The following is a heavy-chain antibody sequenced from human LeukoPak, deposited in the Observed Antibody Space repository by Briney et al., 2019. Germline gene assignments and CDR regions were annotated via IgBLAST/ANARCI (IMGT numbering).Heavy chain of an antibody. V-gene: IGHV4-59*08. J-gene: IGHJ3*02. CDR1: GGSISSYY. CDR2: IYYSGST. Sequence: SETLSLTCTVSGGSISSYYWSCLRQPPGGGLEWIGYIYYSGSTHYNPSLKSRVTMSVDTSKNQFSLKLSSVTAADTAVYYCARHREGAFDIWGPGTMVTVSS. CDR3: ARHREGAFDI.